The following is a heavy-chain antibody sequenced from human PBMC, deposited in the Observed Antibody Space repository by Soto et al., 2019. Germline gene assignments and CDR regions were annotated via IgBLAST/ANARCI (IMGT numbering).Heavy chain of an antibody. D-gene: IGHD3-10*01. CDR1: GYTFTGYY. J-gene: IGHJ6*02. Sequence: ASVKVSCKASGYTFTGYYMHWVRQAPGQGLEWMGWINPNSGGTNYAQKFQGRVTMTRDTSISTAYMELSRLRSDDTAVYYCARGGNWVRGVIRYYYYGMDFWGQGTTVTVSS. CDR2: INPNSGGT. CDR3: ARGGNWVRGVIRYYYYGMDF. V-gene: IGHV1-2*02.